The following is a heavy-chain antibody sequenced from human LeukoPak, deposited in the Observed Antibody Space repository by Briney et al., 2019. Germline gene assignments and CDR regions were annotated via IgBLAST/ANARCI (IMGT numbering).Heavy chain of an antibody. J-gene: IGHJ4*02. D-gene: IGHD3-22*01. CDR2: ISAYNGNT. CDR3: ARMIYYDSSGYGGLYY. V-gene: IGHV1-18*01. CDR1: GYTFTSYG. Sequence: GASVKVSCKASGYTFTSYGISWVRQAPGQGLEWMGWISAYNGNTNYAQKLQGRVTMTTDTSTSTAYMELRSLRSDDTAVYYCARMIYYDSSGYGGLYYWGQGTLVTVSS.